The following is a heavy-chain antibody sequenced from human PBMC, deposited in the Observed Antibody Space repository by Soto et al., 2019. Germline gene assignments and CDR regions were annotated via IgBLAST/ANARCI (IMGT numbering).Heavy chain of an antibody. V-gene: IGHV4-59*12. J-gene: IGHJ5*02. CDR1: GCSISSYY. CDR3: AREKNRHWFDP. CDR2: IYYSGST. Sequence: PSETLSLTCTVSGCSISSYYRSWIRQPPGKGLEWIGYIYYSGSTNYNPSLKSRVTISVDTSKNQFSLKLSSVTAADTAVYYCAREKNRHWFDPWGQGTLVTVSS.